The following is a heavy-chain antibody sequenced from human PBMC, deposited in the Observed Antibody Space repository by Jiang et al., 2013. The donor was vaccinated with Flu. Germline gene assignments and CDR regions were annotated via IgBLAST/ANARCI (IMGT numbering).Heavy chain of an antibody. CDR3: ARVLTGDAFGI. CDR1: GYSISSGYY. J-gene: IGHJ3*02. Sequence: GPGLVKPSETLSLTCAVSGYSISSGYYWGWIRQPPGKGLEWIGSIYHSGSTYYNPSLKSRVTISVDTSKNQFSLKLSSVTAADTAVYYCARVLTGDAFGIWGQGTMVTVSS. D-gene: IGHD1-14*01. CDR2: IYHSGST. V-gene: IGHV4-38-2*01.